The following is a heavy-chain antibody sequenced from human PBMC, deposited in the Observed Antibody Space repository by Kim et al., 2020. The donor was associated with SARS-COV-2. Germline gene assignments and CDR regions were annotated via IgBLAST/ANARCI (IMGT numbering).Heavy chain of an antibody. CDR3: AREWGGGWFDP. V-gene: IGHV1-3*01. D-gene: IGHD3-10*01. Sequence: NPQYSQKFQDRVTITRDTSASTAYMELSSLRSEDTAVYYCAREWGGGWFDPWGQGTLVTVSS. CDR2: NP. J-gene: IGHJ5*02.